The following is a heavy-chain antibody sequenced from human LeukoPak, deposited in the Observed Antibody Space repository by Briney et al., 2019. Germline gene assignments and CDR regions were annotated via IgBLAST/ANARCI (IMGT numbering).Heavy chain of an antibody. CDR2: ISYDGSNK. V-gene: IGHV3-30-3*01. D-gene: IGHD6-19*01. J-gene: IGHJ4*02. CDR3: ARDRIAVARFDY. Sequence: PGRSLRLSCAASGFTFSSYARHWVRQAPGKGLEWVAVISYDGSNKYYADSVKGRFTISRDNSKNTLYLQMNSLRAEDTAVYYCARDRIAVARFDYWGQGTLVTVSS. CDR1: GFTFSSYA.